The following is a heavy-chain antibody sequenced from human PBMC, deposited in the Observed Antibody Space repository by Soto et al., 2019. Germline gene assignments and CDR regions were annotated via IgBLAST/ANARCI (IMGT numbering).Heavy chain of an antibody. CDR2: INPNSGGT. CDR3: ERDSGGADENWFDP. J-gene: IGHJ5*02. Sequence: QVQLVQSGAEVKKPGASVKVSCKASGYTFTGYYMHWVRQAPGQGLEWMGWINPNSGGTNYAQKFQGWVTMTRDTSISTAYMELSRLRSDDTAVYYCERDSGGADENWFDPWGQGTLVTVSS. CDR1: GYTFTGYY. V-gene: IGHV1-2*04. D-gene: IGHD1-26*01.